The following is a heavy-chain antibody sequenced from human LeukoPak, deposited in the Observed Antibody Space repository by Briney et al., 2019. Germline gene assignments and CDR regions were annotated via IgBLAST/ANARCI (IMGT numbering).Heavy chain of an antibody. V-gene: IGHV5-51*01. CDR2: IYPGDSDT. J-gene: IGHJ4*02. CDR3: ARRYYDILTGYYYDY. CDR1: GYSFTSYC. Sequence: GESLKISCQGSGYSFTSYCIGWVRQMPGKGLELMGIIYPGDSDTRYSPSFQGQVTISADKSISTAYLQWSSLKASDTAMYYCARRYYDILTGYYYDYWGQGTLVTVSS. D-gene: IGHD3-9*01.